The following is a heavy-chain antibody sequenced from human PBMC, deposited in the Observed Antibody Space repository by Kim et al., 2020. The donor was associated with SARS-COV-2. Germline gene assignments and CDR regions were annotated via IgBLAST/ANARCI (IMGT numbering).Heavy chain of an antibody. D-gene: IGHD3-10*01. J-gene: IGHJ4*02. Sequence: SVKVSCKASGGTFSSYAISWVRQAPGQGLEWMGGIIPIFGTANYAQKFQGRVTITADESTSTAYMELSSLLSEDTAVYYCSRGGVDFDYWGQGTLVTVSS. CDR1: GGTFSSYA. CDR2: IIPIFGTA. V-gene: IGHV1-69*13. CDR3: SRGGVDFDY.